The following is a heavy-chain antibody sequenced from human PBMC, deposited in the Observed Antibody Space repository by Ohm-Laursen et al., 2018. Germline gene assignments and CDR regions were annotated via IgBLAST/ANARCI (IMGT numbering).Heavy chain of an antibody. V-gene: IGHV4-59*08. D-gene: IGHD3-16*01. Sequence: SETLSLTCAVSGGSISGYYWTWIRQPPGKGLEWIGYISHSGSTNYNSSLKSRVTISLDTSRNQFSLKLSSVTAADTAVYYCARHLGAWGDSWGQGILVTVSS. CDR2: ISHSGST. J-gene: IGHJ4*02. CDR1: GGSISGYY. CDR3: ARHLGAWGDS.